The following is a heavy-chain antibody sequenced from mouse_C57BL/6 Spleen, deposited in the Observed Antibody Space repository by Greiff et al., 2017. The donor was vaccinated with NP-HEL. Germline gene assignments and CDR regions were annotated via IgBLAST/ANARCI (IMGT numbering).Heavy chain of an antibody. CDR2: IDPSDSET. CDR1: GYTFTSYW. D-gene: IGHD3-2*02. Sequence: VQLQQPGAELVRPGSSVKLSCKASGYTFTSYWMHWVKQRPIQGLEWIGNIDPSDSETHYNQKFKDKATLTVDKSSSTAYMQLSSLTSEDSAVYYCARGDSSGYPFAYWGQGTLVTVSA. V-gene: IGHV1-52*01. J-gene: IGHJ3*01. CDR3: ARGDSSGYPFAY.